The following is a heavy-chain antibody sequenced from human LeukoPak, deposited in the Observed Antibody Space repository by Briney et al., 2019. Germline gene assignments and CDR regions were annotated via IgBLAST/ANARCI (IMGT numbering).Heavy chain of an antibody. D-gene: IGHD3-9*01. CDR1: GFTISSYE. CDR2: ISGSGSSI. V-gene: IGHV3-48*03. CDR3: ATYIRYFTMDV. J-gene: IGHJ6*03. Sequence: GGSLRLSCAASGFTISSYEMNRVRQAPGKGLEWVSYISGSGSSIYYADSVKGRFTISRDNAKNSLYLQMNSLRAEDTAVYYCATYIRYFTMDVRGKGTTVTISS.